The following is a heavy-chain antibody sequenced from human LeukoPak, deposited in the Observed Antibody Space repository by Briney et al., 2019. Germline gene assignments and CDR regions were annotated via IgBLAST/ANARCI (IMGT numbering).Heavy chain of an antibody. V-gene: IGHV3-20*04. CDR1: GFTFDDYG. J-gene: IGHJ3*02. CDR3: ARELHYYDSSGLGAFDI. CDR2: INWNGGST. D-gene: IGHD3-22*01. Sequence: PGGPLRLSCAASGFTFDDYGMSWVRQAPGKGLEWVSGINWNGGSTGYADSVKGRFTISRDNAKNTLYLQMNSLRAEDTAVYYCARELHYYDSSGLGAFDIWGQGTMVTVSS.